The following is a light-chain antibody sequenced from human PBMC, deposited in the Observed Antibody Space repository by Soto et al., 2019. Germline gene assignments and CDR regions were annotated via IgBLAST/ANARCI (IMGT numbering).Light chain of an antibody. Sequence: QSALTQPRSVSGSPGQSVTISCTGTSSNVGAYSFVSWYQQHPGKAPNLIIYHVNKRPSGVPDRFSGSKSGNTASLTISGLQPEDESDYYCSSYGGNSDVVFGGGTQLTVL. CDR1: SSNVGAYSF. CDR3: SSYGGNSDVV. J-gene: IGLJ2*01. CDR2: HVN. V-gene: IGLV2-11*01.